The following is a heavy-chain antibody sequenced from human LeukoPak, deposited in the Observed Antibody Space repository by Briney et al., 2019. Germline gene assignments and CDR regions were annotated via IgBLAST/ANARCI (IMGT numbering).Heavy chain of an antibody. Sequence: GGSLRLSCAASGFTVSSNYMSWVRQAPGKGLEGVSVIYSGGSTYYADSVKGRFTISRDNSKNTLYLQMNSLRAEDTAVYYCARFGSSSYYYYYMDVWGKGTTVTVSS. CDR3: ARFGSSSYYYYYMDV. CDR1: GFTVSSNY. J-gene: IGHJ6*03. CDR2: IYSGGST. V-gene: IGHV3-53*01. D-gene: IGHD6-6*01.